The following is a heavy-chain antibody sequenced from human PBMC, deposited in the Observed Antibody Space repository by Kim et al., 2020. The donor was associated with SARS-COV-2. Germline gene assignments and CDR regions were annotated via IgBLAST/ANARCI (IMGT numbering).Heavy chain of an antibody. CDR2: ISYDGSNK. CDR1: GFTFSSYG. CDR3: AKDGGGARDHYYYGMDV. J-gene: IGHJ6*02. D-gene: IGHD3-16*01. Sequence: GGSLRLSCAASGFTFSSYGMHWVRQAPGKGLEWVAVISYDGSNKYYADSVKGRFTISRDNSKNTLYLQMNSLRAEDTAVYYCAKDGGGARDHYYYGMDVWGQGTTVTVSS. V-gene: IGHV3-30*18.